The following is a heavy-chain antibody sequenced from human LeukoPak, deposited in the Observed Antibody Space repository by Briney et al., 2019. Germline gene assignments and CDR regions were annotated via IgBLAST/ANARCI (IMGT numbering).Heavy chain of an antibody. CDR2: INPNSGGT. Sequence: ASVKVSCKASGYTFTDYYMHWARQAPGQGLEWMGWINPNSGGTNYAQKFQGRVTMTRDTSISTAYMELSRLRSDDTAVYYCARGPAAIPVRFDPWGQGTLVTVSS. CDR3: ARGPAAIPVRFDP. D-gene: IGHD2-2*01. CDR1: GYTFTDYY. J-gene: IGHJ5*02. V-gene: IGHV1-2*02.